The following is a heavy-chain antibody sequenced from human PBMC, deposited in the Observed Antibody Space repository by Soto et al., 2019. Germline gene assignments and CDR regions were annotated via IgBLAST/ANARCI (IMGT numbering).Heavy chain of an antibody. D-gene: IGHD3-3*01. V-gene: IGHV1-8*01. CDR3: ARGGILGPDFWSGYPSPDYFDY. Sequence: ASVKVSCKASGYTFTSYDSNWVRQATGQGLEWMRWMNPNSGNTGYAQKFQGRVTMTRNTSISTAYMELSSLRSEDTAVYYCARGGILGPDFWSGYPSPDYFDYWGQGTLVTVSS. CDR1: GYTFTSYD. J-gene: IGHJ4*02. CDR2: MNPNSGNT.